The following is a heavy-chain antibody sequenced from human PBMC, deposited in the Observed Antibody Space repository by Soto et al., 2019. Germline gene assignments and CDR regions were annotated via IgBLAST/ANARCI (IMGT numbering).Heavy chain of an antibody. D-gene: IGHD6-13*01. CDR1: GGSISSYY. Sequence: SETLSLSCTVSGGSISSYYWSWIRQPPGKGLEWIGYIYYSGSTNYNPSLKSRVTISVDTSKNQFSLKLSSVTAADTAVYYCARALAAAGGYFDYWGQGTLVTVSS. CDR2: IYYSGST. J-gene: IGHJ4*02. CDR3: ARALAAAGGYFDY. V-gene: IGHV4-59*01.